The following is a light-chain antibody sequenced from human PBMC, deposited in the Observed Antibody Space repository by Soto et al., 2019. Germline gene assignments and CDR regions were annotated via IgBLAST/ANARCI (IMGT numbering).Light chain of an antibody. V-gene: IGKV1-27*01. CDR3: QRYNSAPRT. Sequence: DIQMTQSPSSLSASVGDRVTITCRASQGISNYVAWYQQRPGEVPNLLIYAASTLQSGVPSRFSGSGSGTDFTPTISSLQPEDVATSYCQRYNSAPRTFGQGTKVDIK. CDR1: QGISNY. CDR2: AAS. J-gene: IGKJ1*01.